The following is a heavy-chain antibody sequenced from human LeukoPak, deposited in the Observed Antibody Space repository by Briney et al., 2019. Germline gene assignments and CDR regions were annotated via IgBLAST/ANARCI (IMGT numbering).Heavy chain of an antibody. D-gene: IGHD2-8*02. V-gene: IGHV4-59*08. CDR1: GGSINNFY. CDR2: VHCSERT. Sequence: SETLSLTCTVSGGSINNFYWSWIRQSPGKGLEWIGYVHCSERTDYNPSHRSRVSMSADTSKSQLSLRLTPVTAADTAVYFCARHDEECPGEYCFLLSFDYWGPGSLVTVSS. CDR3: ARHDEECPGEYCFLLSFDY. J-gene: IGHJ4*01.